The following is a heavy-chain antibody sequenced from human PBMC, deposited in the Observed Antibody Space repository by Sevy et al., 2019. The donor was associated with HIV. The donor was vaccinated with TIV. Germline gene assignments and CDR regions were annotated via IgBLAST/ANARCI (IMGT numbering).Heavy chain of an antibody. V-gene: IGHV3-30*03. CDR3: ARDPHSVPHWGSFDS. CDR2: VSKEGTNK. Sequence: GGSLRLSCAASGFTVNSNYMTWVRQAPGKGLEWVAVVSKEGTNKYYADSVKGRFTISRDNSRNTLYLQMQSLRADDTAVYFCARDPHSVPHWGSFDSWGQGTLVTVSS. D-gene: IGHD3-16*01. J-gene: IGHJ4*02. CDR1: GFTVNSNY.